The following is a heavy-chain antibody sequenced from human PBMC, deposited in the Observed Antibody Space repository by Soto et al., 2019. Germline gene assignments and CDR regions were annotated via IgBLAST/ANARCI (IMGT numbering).Heavy chain of an antibody. CDR2: IYSGGRT. D-gene: IGHD6-19*01. Sequence: EVQLVESGGGLVQPGGSLRLSCAASGFTVSSNYMSWVRQAPGKGLEWVSLIYSGGRTYYADSVKGRFTISRDNSKNTLYLQMNSLSAEDTAVYYCASVRYTSGQSLDYWGQGTLVTVSS. CDR1: GFTVSSNY. J-gene: IGHJ4*02. V-gene: IGHV3-66*01. CDR3: ASVRYTSGQSLDY.